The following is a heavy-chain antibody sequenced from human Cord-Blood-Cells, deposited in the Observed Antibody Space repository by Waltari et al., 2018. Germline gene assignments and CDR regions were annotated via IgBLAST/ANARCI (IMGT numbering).Heavy chain of an antibody. D-gene: IGHD6-19*01. CDR2: INHSGST. V-gene: IGHV4-34*01. CDR3: ARLGGSSGWYYYYYYMDV. CDR1: GGSFSGYY. Sequence: QVQLQQWGAGLLKPSETLSLTCAVYGGSFSGYYWSWIRQPPGKGLDWIGEINHSGSTNYNPSLKRRVTISVDASKIQFSLKLSSVTAADTAVYYCARLGGSSGWYYYYYYMDVWGKGTTVTVSS. J-gene: IGHJ6*03.